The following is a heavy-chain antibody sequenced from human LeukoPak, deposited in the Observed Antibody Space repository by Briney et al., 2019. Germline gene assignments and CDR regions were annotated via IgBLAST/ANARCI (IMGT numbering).Heavy chain of an antibody. CDR2: ISTTGGST. CDR1: GFTFSNYA. Sequence: PGGSLRLSCSASGFTFSNYAMHWVRQSPGKGPEYVSAISTTGGSTYYADSVKGRFTISRDNSKNTLYLQMSSLTAEDTAVNYCVKGWIQAVGNFCWGQGTLVTVSS. CDR3: VKGWIQAVGNFC. D-gene: IGHD5-18*01. J-gene: IGHJ4*02. V-gene: IGHV3-64D*06.